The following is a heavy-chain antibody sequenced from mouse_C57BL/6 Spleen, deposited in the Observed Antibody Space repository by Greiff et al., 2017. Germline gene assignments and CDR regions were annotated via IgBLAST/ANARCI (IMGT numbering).Heavy chain of an antibody. CDR3: AISGVTTKGGFAY. D-gene: IGHD2-2*01. Sequence: VKVVESGPELVKPGASVKISCKASGYAFTSSWMNWMKQRPGQGLEWIGRIYPGDGGTNYNGKFKGKATLTAAKSSSTASIHLSSLTSEDSAVSVCAISGVTTKGGFAYWGQRTLVTVSA. V-gene: IGHV1-82*01. CDR1: GYAFTSSW. CDR2: IYPGDGGT. J-gene: IGHJ3*01.